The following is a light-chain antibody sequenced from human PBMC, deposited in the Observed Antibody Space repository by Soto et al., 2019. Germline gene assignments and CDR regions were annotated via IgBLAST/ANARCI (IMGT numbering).Light chain of an antibody. CDR1: QSLLHITGETF. J-gene: IGKJ5*01. Sequence: DVVMTQTPLSLSVTPGQPASISCKSSQSLLHITGETFRFWYLQKPGQSPQLLIYEVSTRVSGVPDRFSGSGSGTDFTLEISRVETDDVGIYYCMQSTQLPPTFGQGTRLEI. CDR3: MQSTQLPPT. CDR2: EVS. V-gene: IGKV2D-29*02.